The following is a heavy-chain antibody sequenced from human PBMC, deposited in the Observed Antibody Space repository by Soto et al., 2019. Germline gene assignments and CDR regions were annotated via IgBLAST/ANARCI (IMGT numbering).Heavy chain of an antibody. V-gene: IGHV1-2*04. D-gene: IGHD3-9*01. Sequence: ASVKVSCKASGYTFTGYYMHWVRQAPGQGLEWMGWINPNSGGTNYAQKFQGWVTMTRDTSISTAYMELSRLRSDDTAVYYCARAPYYDILTGYYGPYYYYGMDVWGQGTTVTVSS. CDR2: INPNSGGT. CDR1: GYTFTGYY. CDR3: ARAPYYDILTGYYGPYYYYGMDV. J-gene: IGHJ6*02.